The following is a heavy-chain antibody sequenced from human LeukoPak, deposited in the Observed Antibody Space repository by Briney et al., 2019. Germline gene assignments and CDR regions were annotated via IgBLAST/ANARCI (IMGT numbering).Heavy chain of an antibody. J-gene: IGHJ2*01. CDR2: ISSSSSYI. Sequence: PGGSLRLSCAASGFTFSSYSMNWVRQAPGKGLEWVSSISSSSSYIYYADSVKGRFTISRDNAKNTLYLQMNSLRAEDTAVYYCAREISDFWSGYPHWYFDLWGRGTLVTVSS. CDR1: GFTFSSYS. CDR3: AREISDFWSGYPHWYFDL. D-gene: IGHD3-3*01. V-gene: IGHV3-21*01.